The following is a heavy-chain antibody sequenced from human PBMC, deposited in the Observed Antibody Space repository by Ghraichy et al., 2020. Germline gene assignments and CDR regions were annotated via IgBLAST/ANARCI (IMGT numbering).Heavy chain of an antibody. V-gene: IGHV3-48*02. Sequence: GGSLRLSCAASGFTFSSYSMNWVRQAPGKGLEWVSYISSSSSTIYYADSVKGRFTISRDNAKNSLYLQMNSLRDEDTAVYYCARDPSVEVGANVDVDRHSYYFDNWGQGTLVTVAS. J-gene: IGHJ4*02. CDR1: GFTFSSYS. D-gene: IGHD1-26*01. CDR2: ISSSSSTI. CDR3: ARDPSVEVGANVDVDRHSYYFDN.